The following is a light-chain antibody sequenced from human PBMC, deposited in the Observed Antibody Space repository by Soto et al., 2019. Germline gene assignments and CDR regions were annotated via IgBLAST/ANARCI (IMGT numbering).Light chain of an antibody. CDR1: SSDVGGYNR. J-gene: IGLJ3*02. CDR3: SSYTSSSSLLWL. CDR2: EVS. Sequence: QSALTQPPSVSGSPGQSVTISCTGTSSDVGGYNRVSWYQQPPGTSPKRMIYEVSTRPSGVPDRFSGSKSGNTASLTISGLQAEAEAEYYCSSYTSSSSLLWLFGGGTKLTVL. V-gene: IGLV2-18*02.